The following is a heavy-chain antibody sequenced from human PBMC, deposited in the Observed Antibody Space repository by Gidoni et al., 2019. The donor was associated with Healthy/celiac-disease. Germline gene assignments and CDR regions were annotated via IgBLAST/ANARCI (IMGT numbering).Heavy chain of an antibody. D-gene: IGHD6-13*01. V-gene: IGHV3-15*01. CDR1: GFTFRNAG. J-gene: IGHJ1*01. Sequence: EVQLVESGGGLVKPGGSLRLSCAASGFTFRNAGMSWVRQAPGKGLEWVGRIKSKTDGGTTDYAAPVKGRFTISRDDSKNTLYLQMNSLKTEDTAVYYCTTSPQQLVLRYFQHWGQGTLVTVSS. CDR3: TTSPQQLVLRYFQH. CDR2: IKSKTDGGTT.